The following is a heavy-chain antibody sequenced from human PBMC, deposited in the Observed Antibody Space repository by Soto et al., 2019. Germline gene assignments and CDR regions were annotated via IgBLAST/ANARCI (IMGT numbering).Heavy chain of an antibody. D-gene: IGHD3-10*01. CDR2: ISGDNVNT. CDR3: ARGRKGSWFDALDI. Sequence: RASVKVSCKASGYTFTSHGINWVRQAPGQGLEWMAWISGDNVNTNYAQKLQGRVTLTTDTSTNTAYMEMTDLRADDTAVYYCARGRKGSWFDALDIWGQGTMVTVSS. CDR1: GYTFTSHG. V-gene: IGHV1-18*04. J-gene: IGHJ3*02.